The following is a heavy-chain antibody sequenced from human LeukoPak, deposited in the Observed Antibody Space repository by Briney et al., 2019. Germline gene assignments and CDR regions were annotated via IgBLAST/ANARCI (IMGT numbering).Heavy chain of an antibody. CDR2: IYYSGST. J-gene: IGHJ5*01. V-gene: IGHV4-59*01. CDR1: GVSISSYY. Sequence: SETLSLTCTASGVSISSYYWSWVRQPPGKGLEWVGYIYYSGSTNYNPSLKSRVTISLDTSKNQFSLKLSSVTAADTAVYYCARSRWFDSWGQGTLVTVSS. CDR3: ARSRWFDS.